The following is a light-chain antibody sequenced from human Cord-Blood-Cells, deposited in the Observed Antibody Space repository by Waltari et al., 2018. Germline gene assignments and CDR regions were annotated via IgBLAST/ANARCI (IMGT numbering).Light chain of an antibody. CDR1: QSVSSN. J-gene: IGKJ2*04. V-gene: IGKV3-15*01. CDR2: GAS. Sequence: EIVMTQSPATLSVSPGERATLSCRASQSVSSNLAWYQQKPGQAPRLLIYGASTRATGIPARFSGSGSGTEFTLTISSLQSEDFAVYYCQQYNNWPPCSFGQGTKL. CDR3: QQYNNWPPCS.